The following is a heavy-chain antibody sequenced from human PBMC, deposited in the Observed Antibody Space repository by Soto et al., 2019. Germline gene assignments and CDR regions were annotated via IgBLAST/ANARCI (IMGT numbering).Heavy chain of an antibody. CDR2: INHSGST. J-gene: IGHJ6*02. CDR1: GGSFSCYY. D-gene: IGHD1-1*01. CDR3: ARDRARWNGGVYYYGMDV. V-gene: IGHV4-34*01. Sequence: PSETLSLTCAVYGGSFSCYYWSWIRQPPGKGLEWIGEINHSGSTNYNPSLKSRVTISVDTSKNQFSLKLSSVTAADTAVYYCARDRARWNGGVYYYGMDVWGQGTTVTVSS.